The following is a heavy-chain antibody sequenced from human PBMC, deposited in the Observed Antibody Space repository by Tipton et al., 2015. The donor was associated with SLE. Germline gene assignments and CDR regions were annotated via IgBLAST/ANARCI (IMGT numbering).Heavy chain of an antibody. CDR2: IYPGDSDT. Sequence: VQLVQSGAEVKKPGESLKISCKGSGYSFSSYWIGWVRQMPGKGLEWVGIIYPGDSDTKYSPSFEGQVSITADTYISTAYLEWRRLEAADTATYYCARSDTISVVYPDAFDVWGQGTVVTVSS. V-gene: IGHV5-51*03. D-gene: IGHD2-8*02. J-gene: IGHJ3*01. CDR3: ARSDTISVVYPDAFDV. CDR1: GYSFSSYW.